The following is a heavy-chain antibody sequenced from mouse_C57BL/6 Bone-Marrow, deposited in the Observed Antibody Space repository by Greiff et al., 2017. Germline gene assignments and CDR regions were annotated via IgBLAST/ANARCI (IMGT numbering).Heavy chain of an antibody. CDR1: GYTFTSYW. V-gene: IGHV1-61*01. CDR2: IYPSDSET. Sequence: QVQLKQPGAELVRPGSSVKLSCKASGYTFTSYWMDWVKQRPGQGLEWIGNIYPSDSETHYNQKFKDKATLTVDKSSSTAYMQLSSLTSEDSAVYYCARHSSGYFDYWGQGTTLTVSS. D-gene: IGHD3-2*02. J-gene: IGHJ2*01. CDR3: ARHSSGYFDY.